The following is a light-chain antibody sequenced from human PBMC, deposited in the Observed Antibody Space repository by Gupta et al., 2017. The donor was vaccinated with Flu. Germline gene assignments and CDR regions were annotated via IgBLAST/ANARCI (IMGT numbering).Light chain of an antibody. Sequence: LAQSPGTLSLSPGERVTLSCRASESVNRNHLAWYQQKPGQAPRLLMYGTSNRAPGIPDRFSGGGSGTDFTLTINRLEPEDSALFYCHHYGTSPYTFGQGTKLEIK. CDR3: HHYGTSPYT. V-gene: IGKV3-20*01. CDR2: GTS. CDR1: ESVNRNH. J-gene: IGKJ2*01.